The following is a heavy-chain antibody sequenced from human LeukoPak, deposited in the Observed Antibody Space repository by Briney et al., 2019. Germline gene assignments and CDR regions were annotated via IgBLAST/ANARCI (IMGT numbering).Heavy chain of an antibody. Sequence: PGGSLRLSCAASGFTFSSYSMNWVRQAPGKGLEWVSSISSSSSYIYYADSVKGRFTISRDNAKNSLYLQMNSLRAEDTAVYYCARDYGVATISPFDYWGQGTLVTVSS. V-gene: IGHV3-21*01. CDR3: ARDYGVATISPFDY. CDR2: ISSSSSYI. D-gene: IGHD5-12*01. CDR1: GFTFSSYS. J-gene: IGHJ4*02.